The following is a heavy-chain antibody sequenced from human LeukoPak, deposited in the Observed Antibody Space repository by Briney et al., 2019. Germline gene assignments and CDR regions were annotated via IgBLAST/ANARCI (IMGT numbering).Heavy chain of an antibody. CDR3: ARHYCSSTTCYRNFDY. J-gene: IGHJ4*02. D-gene: IGHD2-2*01. Sequence: GSLRLSCAASGFTFSDYYMSWIRQAPGKGLEWVSYISTSSSYRIYADSMKGRFTISRDNAKNSLYLQMNSLRAEDTAVYYCARHYCSSTTCYRNFDYWGQGTLVTVSS. CDR1: GFTFSDYY. V-gene: IGHV3-11*03. CDR2: ISTSSSYR.